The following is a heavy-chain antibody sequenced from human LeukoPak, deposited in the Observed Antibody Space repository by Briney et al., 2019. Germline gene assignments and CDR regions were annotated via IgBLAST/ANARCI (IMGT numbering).Heavy chain of an antibody. Sequence: PSETLSLTCTVSGYSISSGYYWGWIRQPPGKGLEWIGEINHSGSTNYNPSLKSRVTISVDTSKNQFSLKLSSVTAADTAVYYCARGRYYYDSSGYFLLLRGPYYFDYWGQGTLVTVSS. V-gene: IGHV4-38-2*02. CDR3: ARGRYYYDSSGYFLLLRGPYYFDY. J-gene: IGHJ4*02. D-gene: IGHD3-22*01. CDR1: GYSISSGYY. CDR2: INHSGST.